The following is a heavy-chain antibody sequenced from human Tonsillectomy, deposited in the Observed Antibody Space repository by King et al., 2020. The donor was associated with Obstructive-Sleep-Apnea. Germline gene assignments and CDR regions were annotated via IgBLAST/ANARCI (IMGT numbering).Heavy chain of an antibody. D-gene: IGHD3-10*01. CDR3: AKKAMVRFGDHKIPNFQH. J-gene: IGHJ1*01. CDR1: GFTFSSYA. Sequence: VQLVESGGGLVQPGGSLRLSCAASGFTFSSYAMSWVRQAPGKGLEWVSAVSGSGGSTYYADSVKGRFTISRDNSKNTLYLQMNSLRAADTAVYYCAKKAMVRFGDHKIPNFQHWGQGTLVTVSS. CDR2: VSGSGGST. V-gene: IGHV3-23*04.